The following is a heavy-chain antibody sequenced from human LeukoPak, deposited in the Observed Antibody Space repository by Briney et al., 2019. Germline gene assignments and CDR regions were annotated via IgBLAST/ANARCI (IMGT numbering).Heavy chain of an antibody. Sequence: GGSLRLSCAASGLTVSGYYMSWVRQAPGKGLEWVSVLYSGGKTYYADSVKGRFTISRDNSKNTLYLQMNSLSAEDTAVYYCARLLSVTTGYGMDVWGQGTTVTVSS. D-gene: IGHD4-17*01. CDR2: LYSGGKT. V-gene: IGHV3-53*01. CDR3: ARLLSVTTGYGMDV. J-gene: IGHJ6*02. CDR1: GLTVSGYY.